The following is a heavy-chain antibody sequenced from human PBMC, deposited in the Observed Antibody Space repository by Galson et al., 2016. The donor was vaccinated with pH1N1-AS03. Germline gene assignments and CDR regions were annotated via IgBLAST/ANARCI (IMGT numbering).Heavy chain of an antibody. V-gene: IGHV4-4*02. CDR2: IYHSGSN. CDR1: GGSISSDNW. Sequence: LSLPCGVSGGSISSDNWWSWVRQTPGQGLEWIGDIYHSGSNNYNPSLKSRVTISVDKSKNQFSLKLNSVTAADTAVYYWARRWDYYYVYGLDVWGPGTTVAVSS. D-gene: IGHD1-26*01. CDR3: ARRWDYYYVYGLDV. J-gene: IGHJ6*02.